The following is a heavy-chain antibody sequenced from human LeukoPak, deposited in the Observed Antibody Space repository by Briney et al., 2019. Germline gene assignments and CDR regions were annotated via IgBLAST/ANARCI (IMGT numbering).Heavy chain of an antibody. V-gene: IGHV4-34*01. CDR3: ARSTATNIFDY. CDR1: GGSFSGYY. Sequence: SETLSLACAVYGGSFSGYYWSWIRQPPGKGLEWIGEINHSGSTNYNPSLKSRVTISVDTSKNQFSLKLSSVTAADTAVYYCARSTATNIFDYWGQGTLVTVSS. D-gene: IGHD4-17*01. CDR2: INHSGST. J-gene: IGHJ4*02.